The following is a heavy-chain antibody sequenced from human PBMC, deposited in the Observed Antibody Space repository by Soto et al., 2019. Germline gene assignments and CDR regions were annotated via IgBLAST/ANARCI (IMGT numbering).Heavy chain of an antibody. D-gene: IGHD6-13*01. J-gene: IGHJ4*02. CDR2: MNPNSGNT. CDR1: GYTFTSYD. V-gene: IGHV1-8*01. Sequence: VASVKVSCKASGYTFTSYDINWVRQATGQGLEWMGWMNPNSGNTGYAQKFQGRVTMTRNTSISTAYMELSSLRSEDTAVYYCARGSSSSWYVFSPYYFDYWGQGTLVTAPQ. CDR3: ARGSSSSWYVFSPYYFDY.